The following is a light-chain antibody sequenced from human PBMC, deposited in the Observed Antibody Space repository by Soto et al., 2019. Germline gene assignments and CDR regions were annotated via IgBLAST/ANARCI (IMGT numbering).Light chain of an antibody. V-gene: IGKV3-11*01. CDR1: QSVSSY. CDR2: DAS. CDR3: QQRYNWPLT. Sequence: ENVLTQSPATLALSPGERATLSCRASQSVSSYLAWYQQKPGQAPMPLIYDASDRASGIPARLSGSGSGTDFTLTISSLEPEKFAVYYCQQRYNWPLTFGGGTKVEIK. J-gene: IGKJ4*01.